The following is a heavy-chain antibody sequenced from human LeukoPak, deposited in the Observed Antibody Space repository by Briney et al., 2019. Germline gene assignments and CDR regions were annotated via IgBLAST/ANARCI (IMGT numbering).Heavy chain of an antibody. D-gene: IGHD2-2*01. CDR1: GFSLSTSGMC. J-gene: IGHJ4*02. V-gene: IGHV2-70*01. Sequence: ESGPTLVKPTQTLTLTCSFSGFSLSTSGMCVSWIRQPPGKALKWLALIDWDDDKYYSTSLKTRLTISKGTSKNQVVLTMTNMDPVDTATYYCARIYRYCSTTSCYVPDYWGQGTLVTVSS. CDR2: IDWDDDK. CDR3: ARIYRYCSTTSCYVPDY.